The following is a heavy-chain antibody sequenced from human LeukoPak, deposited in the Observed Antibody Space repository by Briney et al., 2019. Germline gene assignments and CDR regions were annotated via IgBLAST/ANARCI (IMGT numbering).Heavy chain of an antibody. CDR3: ARDMGRSGYYYYYYGMDV. Sequence: ASVKVSCKASGYTFTGYYMRWVRQAPGQGLEWMGRINPNSGGTNYAQKFQGRVTMTRDTSISTAYMELSRLRSDDTAVYYCARDMGRSGYYYYYYGMDVWGQGTTVTVSS. D-gene: IGHD3-22*01. V-gene: IGHV1-2*06. CDR2: INPNSGGT. J-gene: IGHJ6*02. CDR1: GYTFTGYY.